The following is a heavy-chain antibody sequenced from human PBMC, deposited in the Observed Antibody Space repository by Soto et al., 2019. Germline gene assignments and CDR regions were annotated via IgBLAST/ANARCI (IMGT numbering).Heavy chain of an antibody. V-gene: IGHV1-18*01. CDR3: ASNYLYYYGSGNTNYYGMDV. CDR1: GYTFTSYG. CDR2: ISGHNGNT. Sequence: QVQLVQSGAEVKKPGASVKVSCKASGYTFTSYGISWVRQAPGQGLEWMGWISGHNGNTNYAQKIQGRVTMTTDTSTSTAYMELRSLRSDDTAVYYCASNYLYYYGSGNTNYYGMDVWGQGTTVTVSS. D-gene: IGHD3-10*01. J-gene: IGHJ6*02.